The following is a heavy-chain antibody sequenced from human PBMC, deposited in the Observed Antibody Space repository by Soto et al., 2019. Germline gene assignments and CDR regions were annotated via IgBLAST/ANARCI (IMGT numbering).Heavy chain of an antibody. CDR2: IYSSGNT. J-gene: IGHJ3*02. CDR1: GGSIRNYF. D-gene: IGHD1-20*01. Sequence: SESLSLTCAVSGGSIRNYFWTWIRQPAGKGLEWIGRIYSSGNTVYNASLKSRVTMSIDMSKNQFSLKLSSMTAADTAVYYCVRDVESPGISGSWGAFDIWGQGTVVTVSS. V-gene: IGHV4-4*07. CDR3: VRDVESPGISGSWGAFDI.